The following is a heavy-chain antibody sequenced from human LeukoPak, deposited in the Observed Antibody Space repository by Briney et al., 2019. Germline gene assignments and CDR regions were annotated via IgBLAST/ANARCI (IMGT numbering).Heavy chain of an antibody. CDR3: DIPLRDYLCGSYRPPIDY. D-gene: IGHD3-16*02. J-gene: IGHJ4*02. CDR2: ISGSCGST. Sequence: GGSLGLSCAASGFPFSKYAMSWVRQAPGKGLEWVSAISGSCGSTYYADSPKGRFTNSRDNPKNTLYVQMNGLRAEDTAVYYCDIPLRDYLCGSYRPPIDYWSQGTLVTVSS. CDR1: GFPFSKYA. V-gene: IGHV3-23*01.